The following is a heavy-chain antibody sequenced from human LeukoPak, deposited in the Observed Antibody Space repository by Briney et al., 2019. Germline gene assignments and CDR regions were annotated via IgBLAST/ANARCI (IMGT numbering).Heavy chain of an antibody. CDR1: GFTFINYW. Sequence: PGGSLRLSCAASGFTFINYWMHWVRQAPGKGLVWVSRITSDGSGANYADSVKGRFTISRDNDENTLYLQMNNLRAEDTAVYYCARVPVAAAGQGIDYWGQGTLVTVSS. CDR3: ARVPVAAAGQGIDY. CDR2: ITSDGSGA. V-gene: IGHV3-74*01. J-gene: IGHJ4*02. D-gene: IGHD6-13*01.